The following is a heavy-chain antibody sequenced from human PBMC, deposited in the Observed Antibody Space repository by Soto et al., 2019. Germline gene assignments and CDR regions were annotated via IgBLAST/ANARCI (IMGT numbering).Heavy chain of an antibody. CDR1: GGAFNSFA. V-gene: IGHV1-69*12. CDR3: ARDRVMRGNSYYYGMDV. J-gene: IGHJ6*02. D-gene: IGHD2-21*01. Sequence: QVQLVQSGAEVKKPGSSVKVSCKASGGAFNSFAITWVRQAPGQGLEWMGAIIPFFSTPNYAQRLQGRITITAGESTSTAYMELSSLSSEDTAIYFCARDRVMRGNSYYYGMDVWGQGTTVTVSS. CDR2: IIPFFSTP.